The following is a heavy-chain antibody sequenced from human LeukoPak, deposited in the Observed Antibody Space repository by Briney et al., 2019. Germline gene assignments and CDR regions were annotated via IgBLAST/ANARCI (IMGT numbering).Heavy chain of an antibody. CDR2: ISYDGSNK. CDR3: AKDLRDILTGSFFDAFDI. Sequence: GGSLRLSCAASGFTFSSYGMHWVRQAPGKGLEWVAVISYDGSNKYYADSVKGRFTISRDNSKNTLYLQMNSLRAEDTAVYYCAKDLRDILTGSFFDAFDIWGQGTMVTVSS. D-gene: IGHD3-9*01. CDR1: GFTFSSYG. J-gene: IGHJ3*02. V-gene: IGHV3-30*18.